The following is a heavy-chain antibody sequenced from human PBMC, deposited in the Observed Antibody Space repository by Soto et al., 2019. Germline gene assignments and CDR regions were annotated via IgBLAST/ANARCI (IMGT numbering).Heavy chain of an antibody. J-gene: IGHJ6*02. D-gene: IGHD1-26*01. V-gene: IGHV3-21*01. Sequence: GGSLRLSCAASGFTFRSYSMNWVRQAPGKGLEWVSSISSSSSYIYYADSVKGRFTISRDNAKNSLYLQMNSLRAEDTAVYYRARDSGSYSYYYYAMDVWGQGTTVTVSS. CDR1: GFTFRSYS. CDR3: ARDSGSYSYYYYAMDV. CDR2: ISSSSSYI.